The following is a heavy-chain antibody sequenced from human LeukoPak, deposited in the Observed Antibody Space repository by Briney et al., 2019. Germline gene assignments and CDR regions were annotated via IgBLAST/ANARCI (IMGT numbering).Heavy chain of an antibody. J-gene: IGHJ5*02. Sequence: GGSLRLSCVASGFTLSSYAMSWVRQAPGKGLEWVSDISGSGSNTYYADSVKGRFTISRDNSKNTLYLQMNSLRVEDTAVYYCAKKYSTGLDPWGQGTLVTVSS. D-gene: IGHD1-26*01. CDR3: AKKYSTGLDP. CDR2: ISGSGSNT. CDR1: GFTLSSYA. V-gene: IGHV3-23*01.